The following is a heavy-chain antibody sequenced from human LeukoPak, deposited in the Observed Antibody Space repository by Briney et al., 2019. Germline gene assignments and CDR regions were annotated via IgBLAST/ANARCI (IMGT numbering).Heavy chain of an antibody. D-gene: IGHD3-22*01. V-gene: IGHV1-2*02. CDR1: GYTFTGCY. CDR2: SNPNRGGT. J-gene: IGHJ5*02. CDR3: ARKVPNDSSGYYNRGQFDP. Sequence: GASVKVSCKASGYTFTGCYMHWVRQAPGQGLEWMGWSNPNRGGTNYAQKLQGRGTMTRDPAIGPAYLELSRLRSDDTAVYYGARKVPNDSSGYYNRGQFDPWGKGTLVTVSS.